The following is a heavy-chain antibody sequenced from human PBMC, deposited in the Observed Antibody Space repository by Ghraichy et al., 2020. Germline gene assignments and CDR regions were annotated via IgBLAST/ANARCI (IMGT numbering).Heavy chain of an antibody. J-gene: IGHJ4*02. D-gene: IGHD1-26*01. CDR3: ARESASGTTGYFDD. V-gene: IGHV3-7*01. CDR1: GFTFSSHW. Sequence: GGSLRLSCAASGFTFSSHWMSWVRQAPGKGLEWVANIKQDGSEKNYVDSVKGRFTISRDNAKKSLNLQMNSLRAEDTAVYYCARESASGTTGYFDDWGQGTLVTVPP. CDR2: IKQDGSEK.